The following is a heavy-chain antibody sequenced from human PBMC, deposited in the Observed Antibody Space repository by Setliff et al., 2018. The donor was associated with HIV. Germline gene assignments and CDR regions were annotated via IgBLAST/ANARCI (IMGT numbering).Heavy chain of an antibody. CDR3: ADSSGYYSGFSY. CDR1: GGTFSSYA. J-gene: IGHJ4*02. V-gene: IGHV1-69*10. CDR2: IIPILGIA. D-gene: IGHD3-22*01. Sequence: SVKVSCKASGGTFSSYAISWGRQAPGQGLEWMGGIIPILGIANYAQKFQGRVTITADESTSTAYMELSSLRDEDTAVYYCADSSGYYSGFSYWGQGTLVTVS.